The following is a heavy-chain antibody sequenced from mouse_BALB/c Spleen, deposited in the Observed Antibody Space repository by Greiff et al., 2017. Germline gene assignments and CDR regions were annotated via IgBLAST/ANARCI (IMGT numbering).Heavy chain of an antibody. CDR3: ARTGNYAMDY. CDR2: INPSNGGT. Sequence: VQLQQSGAELVKPGASVKLSCKASGYTFTSYYMYWVKQRPGQGLEWIGEINPSNGGTNFNEKFKSKATLTVDKSSSTAYMQLLSLTSEDSAVYYCARTGNYAMDYWGQGTSVTVSS. V-gene: IGHV1S81*02. J-gene: IGHJ4*01. CDR1: GYTFTSYY.